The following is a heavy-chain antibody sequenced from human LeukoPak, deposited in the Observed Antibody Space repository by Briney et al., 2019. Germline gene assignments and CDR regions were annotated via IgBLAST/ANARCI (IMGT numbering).Heavy chain of an antibody. J-gene: IGHJ4*02. Sequence: SQTLSLTCTVSGGSISSGSYYWSWIRQPAGKGLEWIGRIYTSGSTNYNPSLKSRVTISVDTSKNQFSLKLSSVTAADTAVYYCAREIAVAGSLTGWGQGTLVTVSS. CDR2: IYTSGST. CDR3: AREIAVAGSLTG. CDR1: GGSISSGSYY. V-gene: IGHV4-61*02. D-gene: IGHD6-19*01.